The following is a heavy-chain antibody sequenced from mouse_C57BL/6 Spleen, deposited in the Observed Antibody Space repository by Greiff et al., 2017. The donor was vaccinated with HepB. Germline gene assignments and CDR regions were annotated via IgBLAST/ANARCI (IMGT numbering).Heavy chain of an antibody. CDR1: GYTFTSYW. CDR3: ARGAYYYGSSYYFDY. J-gene: IGHJ2*01. CDR2: IYPGSGST. D-gene: IGHD1-1*01. V-gene: IGHV1-55*01. Sequence: VQLQQPGAELVKPGASVKMSCKASGYTFTSYWITWVKQRPGQGLEWIGDIYPGSGSTNYNEKFKSKATLTVDTSSSTAYMQLSSLTSEDSAVYYCARGAYYYGSSYYFDYWGQGTTLTVSS.